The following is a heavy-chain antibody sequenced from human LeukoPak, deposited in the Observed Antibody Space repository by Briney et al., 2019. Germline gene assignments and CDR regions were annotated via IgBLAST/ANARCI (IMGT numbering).Heavy chain of an antibody. V-gene: IGHV3-21*01. J-gene: IGHJ6*02. CDR2: INSGGSDT. Sequence: GGSLRLSCASSGFAFSLVTVNWVRQAPGKGLQWVASINSGGSDTYYADSVRGRFTISRDNAKNSFFLQMNSLRVEDTAIYFCAKDVSTAGDSYYFYFGMDVWGRGTTVTVSS. D-gene: IGHD2-21*02. CDR3: AKDVSTAGDSYYFYFGMDV. CDR1: GFAFSLVT.